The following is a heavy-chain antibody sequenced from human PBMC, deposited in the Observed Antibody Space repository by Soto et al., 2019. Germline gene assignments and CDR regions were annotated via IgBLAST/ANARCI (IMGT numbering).Heavy chain of an antibody. CDR2: INHSGST. CDR3: ATLSITMVRGVIGPLYGMDV. D-gene: IGHD3-10*01. J-gene: IGHJ6*02. CDR1: GGSFSGYY. V-gene: IGHV4-34*01. Sequence: SETLSLTCAVYGGSFSGYYWSWIRQPPGKGLEWIGEINHSGSTNYNPSLKSRVTISVDTSKNQFSLKLSSVTAADTAVYYCATLSITMVRGVIGPLYGMDVWGQGTTVT.